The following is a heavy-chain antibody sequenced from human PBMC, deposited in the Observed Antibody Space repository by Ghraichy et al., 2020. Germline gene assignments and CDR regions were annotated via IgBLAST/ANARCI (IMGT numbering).Heavy chain of an antibody. V-gene: IGHV3-48*02. CDR3: ARDPAAINYYYYYGMDV. D-gene: IGHD2-2*02. J-gene: IGHJ6*02. CDR1: GFTFSSYS. CDR2: ISSSSSTI. Sequence: GGSLRLSCAACGFTFSSYSMNWVRQAPGKGLEWVSYISSSSSTIYYADSVKGRFTISRDNAKNSLYLQMNSLRDEDTAVYYCARDPAAINYYYYYGMDVWGQGTTVTVSS.